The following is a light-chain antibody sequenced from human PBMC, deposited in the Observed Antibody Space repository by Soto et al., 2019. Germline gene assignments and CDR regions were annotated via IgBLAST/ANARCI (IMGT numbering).Light chain of an antibody. CDR2: KAS. J-gene: IGKJ1*01. V-gene: IGKV1-5*03. CDR1: QTISSW. CDR3: QHYNSYPEA. Sequence: DIQRTQSPSTLSESVGDRVTITCRASQTISSWLAWYQQKPGKAPKLLIYKASTLKSGVPSRFSGSGSGTEFTLTISSLQPDDFATYYCQHYNSYPEAFGQGTKVDI.